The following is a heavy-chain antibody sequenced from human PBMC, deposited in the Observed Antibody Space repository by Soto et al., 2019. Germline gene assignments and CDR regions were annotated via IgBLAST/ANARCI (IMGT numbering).Heavy chain of an antibody. D-gene: IGHD3-9*01. CDR1: GFTFSSYA. V-gene: IGHV3-23*01. J-gene: IGHJ4*02. CDR2: ISGSGGST. Sequence: GGSLRLSCAASGFTFSSYAMSWVRQAPGKGLEWVSAISGSGGSTYYADSVKGRFTISRDNSKNTLYLQMNSLRAEDTAVYYCAKAYDILTGYYLPFDYWGQGTLVTVS. CDR3: AKAYDILTGYYLPFDY.